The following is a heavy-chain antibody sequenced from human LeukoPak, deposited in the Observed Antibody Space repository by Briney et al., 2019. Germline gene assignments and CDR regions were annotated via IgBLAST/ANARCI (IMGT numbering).Heavy chain of an antibody. V-gene: IGHV3-30*02. CDR1: GFTFSSYG. D-gene: IGHD3-3*01. CDR3: AKDDQYYDFWSGYYIKSAFDI. J-gene: IGHJ3*02. Sequence: PGGSLRLSCAASGFTFSSYGMHWVRQAPGKGLEWVAFIRYDGSNKYYADSVKGRFTISRDNSKNTLYLQMNSQRAEDTAVYYCAKDDQYYDFWSGYYIKSAFDIWGQGTMVTVSS. CDR2: IRYDGSNK.